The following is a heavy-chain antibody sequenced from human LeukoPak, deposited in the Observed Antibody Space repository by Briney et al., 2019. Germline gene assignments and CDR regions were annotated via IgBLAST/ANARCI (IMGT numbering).Heavy chain of an antibody. Sequence: ASVKVSCKASGYTFTSYDISWVRQATGQGLEWMGWMNPNSGNTGYAQKFQGRVTMTRNTSISTAYMELSSLRSEDTAVYYCARNLVTYYYGSGSYYPLDYWGQGTLVTVSS. CDR3: ARNLVTYYYGSGSYYPLDY. D-gene: IGHD3-10*01. CDR1: GYTFTSYD. CDR2: MNPNSGNT. V-gene: IGHV1-8*01. J-gene: IGHJ4*02.